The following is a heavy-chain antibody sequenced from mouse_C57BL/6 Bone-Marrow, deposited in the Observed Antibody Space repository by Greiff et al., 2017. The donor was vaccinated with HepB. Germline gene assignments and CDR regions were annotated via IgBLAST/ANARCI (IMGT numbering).Heavy chain of an antibody. J-gene: IGHJ4*01. D-gene: IGHD1-1*01. CDR1: GYTFTDYY. CDR2: INPYNGGT. CDR3: APVVRAMDY. V-gene: IGHV1-19*01. Sequence: EVQLQQSGPVLVKPGASVKMSCKASGYTFTDYYMNWVKQSHGKSLEWIGVINPYNGGTSYNQKFKGKATLTVDKSSSTAYMELNSLTSEDSAVYYCAPVVRAMDYWGQGTSVTVSS.